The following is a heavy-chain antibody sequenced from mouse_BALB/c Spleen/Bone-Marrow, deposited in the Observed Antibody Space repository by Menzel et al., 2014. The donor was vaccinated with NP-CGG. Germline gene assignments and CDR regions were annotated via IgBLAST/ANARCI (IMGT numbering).Heavy chain of an antibody. Sequence: EVQLQQSGAALVKPRASAKLSCTSSGFNIIDTYIHCVKQRPEQGLVWIGKIDPAKDNTEYDPKFQGKATITAATPSNTAYLQLSSLTSEDTAGYYCARGVRQLGLPFWGQGTLVTVST. CDR3: ARGVRQLGLPF. D-gene: IGHD3-2*01. CDR2: IDPAKDNT. CDR1: GFNIIDTY. J-gene: IGHJ3*01. V-gene: IGHV14-3*02.